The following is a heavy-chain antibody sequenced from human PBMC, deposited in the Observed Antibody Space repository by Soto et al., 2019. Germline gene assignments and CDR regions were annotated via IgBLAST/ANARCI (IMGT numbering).Heavy chain of an antibody. CDR1: GFTFTSSA. D-gene: IGHD2-8*01. Sequence: SVKVSCKASGFTFTSSAFQWVRQARGQRLEWIGWIAVGSGYTNYAQRFQDRVTLTRDMSTATTYMELSRLTSEDTAIYYCAADATAWQQMVPSDYWGQGTQVTVSS. CDR2: IAVGSGYT. CDR3: AADATAWQQMVPSDY. V-gene: IGHV1-58*01. J-gene: IGHJ4*02.